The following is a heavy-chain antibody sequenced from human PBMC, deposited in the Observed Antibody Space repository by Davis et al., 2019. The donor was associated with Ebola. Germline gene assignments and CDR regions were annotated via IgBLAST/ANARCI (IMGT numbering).Heavy chain of an antibody. V-gene: IGHV3-21*01. Sequence: GGSLRLSCAASGFTFSTYSINWVRQAPGKGLEWVSSISSSSYYIYYADSLKGRFTISRDNSRNTLYLQMNSLRAEDTAVYYCARAITMIVVVAFDIWGQGTMVTVSS. D-gene: IGHD3-22*01. J-gene: IGHJ3*02. CDR3: ARAITMIVVVAFDI. CDR1: GFTFSTYS. CDR2: ISSSSYYI.